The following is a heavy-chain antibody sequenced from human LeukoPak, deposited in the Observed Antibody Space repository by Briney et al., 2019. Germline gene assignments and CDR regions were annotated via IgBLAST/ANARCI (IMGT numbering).Heavy chain of an antibody. CDR1: GYNFGSYW. Sequence: GESLKISCKGSGYNFGSYWITWVRQMPGKGLEWMGTIDPSGSNKYSLSFQGHVTFSADRSISSAYLQWSSLKAADAAIYYCARLWSDAFDIWGQGTMVTVSS. J-gene: IGHJ3*02. CDR3: ARLWSDAFDI. V-gene: IGHV5-10-1*01. D-gene: IGHD2-21*01. CDR2: IDPSGSN.